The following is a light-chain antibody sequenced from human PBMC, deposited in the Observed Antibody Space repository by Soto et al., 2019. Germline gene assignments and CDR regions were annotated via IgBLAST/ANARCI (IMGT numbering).Light chain of an antibody. CDR2: GAS. J-gene: IGKJ1*01. CDR3: QQYNNWPLT. CDR1: QSVSSY. Sequence: ELAMTQSPAPLSVSPAARATLSCMASQSVSSYLAWYQQKPGQAPRLLIYGASTRATGIPSRFSGSGSGTEFTLTISSLQSEDFAVYYCQQYNNWPLTFGQGTKVDIK. V-gene: IGKV3-15*01.